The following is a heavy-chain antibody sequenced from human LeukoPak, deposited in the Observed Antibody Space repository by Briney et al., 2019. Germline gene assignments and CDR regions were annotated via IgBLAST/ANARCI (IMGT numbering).Heavy chain of an antibody. CDR1: GFTFSSYN. CDR3: ILAAAGPAY. CDR2: ISSSSHYI. V-gene: IGHV3-21*03. J-gene: IGHJ4*02. D-gene: IGHD6-13*01. Sequence: PGGSLRLSCAASGFTFSSYNMNWVRQAPGKGLEWVSSISSSSHYIYYVDSLKGRFTISRDNAENSLYLQMNSLRAEDTAVYYCILAAAGPAYWGQGTLVTVSS.